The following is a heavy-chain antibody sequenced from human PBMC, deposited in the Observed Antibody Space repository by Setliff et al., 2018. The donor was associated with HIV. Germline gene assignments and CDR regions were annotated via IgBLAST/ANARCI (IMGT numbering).Heavy chain of an antibody. V-gene: IGHV3-7*03. CDR2: IKQDGSEE. CDR1: GFTFSSYW. J-gene: IGHJ4*02. CDR3: AKSAFGGVSPFDY. D-gene: IGHD3-16*01. Sequence: PGGSLRLSCAASGFTFSSYWMSWVRQAPGKGLEWVAKIKQDGSEEYYVDSVKGRFTISRDDSKNTLYLQMTSLRAEDTAVYYCAKSAFGGVSPFDYWGQGTLVTVSS.